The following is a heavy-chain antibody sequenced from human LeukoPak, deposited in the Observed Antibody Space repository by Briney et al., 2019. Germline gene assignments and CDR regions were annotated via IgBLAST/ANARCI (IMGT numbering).Heavy chain of an antibody. CDR2: ISGSGGST. CDR1: GFTFSSYA. V-gene: IGHV3-23*01. CDR3: GKALCYYGLGSPFDY. J-gene: IGHJ4*02. Sequence: GGSLRLSCAASGFTFSSYAMSWVRQAPGKGLEWVSAISGSGGSTYYADSVKGRFTISRDNSKNTLYLQMNSLRAEDTAVYYCGKALCYYGLGSPFDYWGQGILVTVSS. D-gene: IGHD3-10*01.